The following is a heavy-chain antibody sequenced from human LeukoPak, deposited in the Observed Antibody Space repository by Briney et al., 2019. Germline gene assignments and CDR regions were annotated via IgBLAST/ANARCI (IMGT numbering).Heavy chain of an antibody. CDR1: GFTFSNAW. V-gene: IGHV3-23*01. D-gene: IGHD3-3*01. J-gene: IGHJ4*02. CDR3: AKDPFGFWSGYRYFDY. Sequence: GGSLRLSCAASGFTFSNAWMSWVRQAPGKGLEWVSAISGSGGSTYYADSVKGRFTISRDNSKNTLYLQMNSLRAEDTAVYYCAKDPFGFWSGYRYFDYWGQGTLVTVSS. CDR2: ISGSGGST.